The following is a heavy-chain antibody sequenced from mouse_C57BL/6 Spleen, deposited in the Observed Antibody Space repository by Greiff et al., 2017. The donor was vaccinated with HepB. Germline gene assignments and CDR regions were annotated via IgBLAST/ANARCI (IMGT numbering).Heavy chain of an antibody. J-gene: IGHJ4*01. Sequence: VQLQQPGAELVKPGASVKLSCKASGYTFTSYWMHWVKQRPGRGLEWIGSIDPNSGGTKYNEKFKSKATLTVDKPSSTAYMQLSSLTSEDSAVYYCARNYYRMGYYAMDYWGQGTSVTVSS. V-gene: IGHV1-72*01. CDR1: GYTFTSYW. D-gene: IGHD2-12*01. CDR3: ARNYYRMGYYAMDY. CDR2: IDPNSGGT.